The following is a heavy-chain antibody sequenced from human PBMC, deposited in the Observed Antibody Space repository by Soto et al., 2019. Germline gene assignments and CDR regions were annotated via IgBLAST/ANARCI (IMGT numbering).Heavy chain of an antibody. J-gene: IGHJ3*02. Sequence: EVQLLESGGGLVQPGGSLRLSCAASGFTFSSYAMSWVRQAPGKGLEWVSAISGSGGSTYYADSVKGRFTISRDNSKNTLYLQMNSLRGEDTAVYYCAKDRPDIVVVPAAIRLIWGQGTMVTVSS. D-gene: IGHD2-2*02. CDR2: ISGSGGST. CDR3: AKDRPDIVVVPAAIRLI. CDR1: GFTFSSYA. V-gene: IGHV3-23*01.